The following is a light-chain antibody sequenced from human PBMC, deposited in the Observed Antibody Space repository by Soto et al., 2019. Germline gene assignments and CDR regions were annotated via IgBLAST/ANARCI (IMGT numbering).Light chain of an antibody. CDR3: SSYVGSNNLV. CDR2: EVT. V-gene: IGLV2-8*01. Sequence: QSVLTQPPSASGSPGQSVTISCTGTSSDVGGYNYVSWYQQHPGKAPKLMIYEVTKRPSGVPDRFSASKSGNTASLTVSGLQADDEADYYCSSYVGSNNLVFGGGTKVTVL. J-gene: IGLJ3*02. CDR1: SSDVGGYNY.